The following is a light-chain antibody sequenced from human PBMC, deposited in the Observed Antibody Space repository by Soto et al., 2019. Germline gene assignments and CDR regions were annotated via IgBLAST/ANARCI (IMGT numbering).Light chain of an antibody. V-gene: IGKV3-20*01. CDR3: HQYGSSQFT. J-gene: IGKJ3*01. Sequence: EIVLTQSPGTLSLSPGDRATLSCRASQSVTSSYLAWYQQKPGQAPRLLIYGASSRATGIPDRFSGSGSGTDFTLTISRLEPEDFALYYCHQYGSSQFTFGPGTKVDIK. CDR2: GAS. CDR1: QSVTSSY.